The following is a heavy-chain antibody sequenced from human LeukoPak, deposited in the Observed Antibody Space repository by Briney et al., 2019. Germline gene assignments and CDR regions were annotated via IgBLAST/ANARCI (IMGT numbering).Heavy chain of an antibody. V-gene: IGHV3-13*01. Sequence: GGSLRLSCAASGFTFSSYDMHWVRQATGKSLEWVSAIGTAGDTYYPGSVKGRFTISRENAKDSLYLQMNSLRAGDTAVYYRARVVRGELDYWGQGTLVTVSS. CDR2: IGTAGDT. CDR3: ARVVRGELDY. J-gene: IGHJ4*02. CDR1: GFTFSSYD. D-gene: IGHD3-10*01.